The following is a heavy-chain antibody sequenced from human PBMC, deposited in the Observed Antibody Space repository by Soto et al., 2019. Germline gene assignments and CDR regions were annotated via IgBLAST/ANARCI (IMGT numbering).Heavy chain of an antibody. CDR2: IYYSGIT. D-gene: IGHD1-20*01. Sequence: SETLSLTCTVSGCSISSYYWSWIRQPPGKGLEWIGYIYYSGITNYNPSLKSRVTISVDTSKNQFSLKLSSVTAADTAVYYCARYKSTYYYGMDVWGQGTTVT. J-gene: IGHJ6*02. V-gene: IGHV4-59*01. CDR1: GCSISSYY. CDR3: ARYKSTYYYGMDV.